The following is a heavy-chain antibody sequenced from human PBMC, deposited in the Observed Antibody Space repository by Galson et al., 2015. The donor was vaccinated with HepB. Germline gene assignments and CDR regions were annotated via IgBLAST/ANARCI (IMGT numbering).Heavy chain of an antibody. CDR2: MSYDGSNK. CDR1: GFSFSNYD. D-gene: IGHD3-22*01. CDR3: ARVQSAYYDTSDFYPYYYYHLHV. V-gene: IGHV3-30*03. J-gene: IGHJ6*02. Sequence: SLRLSCAASGFSFSNYDMHWVRQAPGKGLEWVAFMSYDGSNKYYADSVKGRFTISRDNSKNTLYLQMNSLRAEDTAEYYCARVQSAYYDTSDFYPYYYYHLHVWGQGTTVTVSS.